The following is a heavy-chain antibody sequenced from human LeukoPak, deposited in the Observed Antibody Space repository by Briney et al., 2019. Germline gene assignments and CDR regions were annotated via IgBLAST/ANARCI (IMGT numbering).Heavy chain of an antibody. V-gene: IGHV3-30*02. D-gene: IGHD3-16*01. CDR3: AKSGGVDSA. J-gene: IGHJ5*02. Sequence: GGSLRLSCTTSGFTFDTYSMNWVRQAPGKGLEWVTFIRYDGSNKYYRDSVKGRFTISRDNSNNTVYLQMNSLRAEDTAVYYCAKSGGVDSAWGQGTLVTVSS. CDR2: IRYDGSNK. CDR1: GFTFDTYS.